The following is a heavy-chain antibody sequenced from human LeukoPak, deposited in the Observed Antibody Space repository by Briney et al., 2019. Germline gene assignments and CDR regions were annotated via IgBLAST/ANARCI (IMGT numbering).Heavy chain of an antibody. V-gene: IGHV3-11*01. CDR2: ISSSGSTI. CDR1: GFTFSDYY. J-gene: IGHJ4*02. Sequence: PGGSLRLSCAASGFTFSDYYMSWIRQAPGKGLEWVSYISSSGSTIYYADSVKGRLTISSDNAKNSLYLQMNSLRAEDTAVYYCARDKYYGSGTKNDYWGQGTLVTVSS. CDR3: ARDKYYGSGTKNDY. D-gene: IGHD3-10*01.